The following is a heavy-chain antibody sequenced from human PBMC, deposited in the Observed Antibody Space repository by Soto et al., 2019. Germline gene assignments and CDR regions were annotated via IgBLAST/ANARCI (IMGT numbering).Heavy chain of an antibody. CDR3: ARDGGYSTPYYFDY. D-gene: IGHD3-16*01. CDR2: IYYSGST. V-gene: IGHV4-31*03. Sequence: SETLSLTCTVSGGSISSGGYYWSWIRQHPGKGLEWIGYIYYSGSTYYNPSLKSRVTISVDTSKNQFSLKLSSVTAADTAVYYCARDGGYSTPYYFDYWGQGTLVTVSS. CDR1: GGSISSGGYY. J-gene: IGHJ4*02.